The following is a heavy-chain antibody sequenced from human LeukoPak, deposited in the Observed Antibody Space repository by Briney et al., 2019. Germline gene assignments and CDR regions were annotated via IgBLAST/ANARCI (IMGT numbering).Heavy chain of an antibody. CDR3: ATPQDTATLFY. CDR1: GGSFSGYY. D-gene: IGHD5-18*01. V-gene: IGHV4-34*01. Sequence: SETLSLTCAVYGGSFSGYYWSWIRQPPGKGLEWIGEINHSGSTNYNPSLKSRVTISVDTSKNQFSLKLSSVTAADTAVYYCATPQDTATLFYWGQGTLVTVSS. CDR2: INHSGST. J-gene: IGHJ4*02.